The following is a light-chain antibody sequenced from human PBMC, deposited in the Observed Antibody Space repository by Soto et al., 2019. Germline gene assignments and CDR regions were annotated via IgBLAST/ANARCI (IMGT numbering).Light chain of an antibody. Sequence: DIQMTQSPSSLSASVGDRVTITCRASQGIGSDLGWYQQKPGKAPKRLIYAASSLQSGVPSRCSGRGSGTEFTLTISSLQPEDFATYYCLQHNSYPPTVGGGTKVEIK. CDR3: LQHNSYPPT. CDR2: AAS. J-gene: IGKJ4*01. CDR1: QGIGSD. V-gene: IGKV1-17*01.